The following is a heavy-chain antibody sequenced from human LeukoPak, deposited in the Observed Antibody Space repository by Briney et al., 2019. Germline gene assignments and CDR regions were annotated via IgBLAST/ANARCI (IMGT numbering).Heavy chain of an antibody. CDR2: ISGSGGST. Sequence: GGSLRLSCAASGFTFNSYAMSWVRQAPGKGLEWVSAISGSGGSTYYADSVKGRFTISRDYTKNTLSLQMNSLRADDTAVYYCAKHFDSNGRPMAGFDCRGQGTLVTVSS. CDR3: AKHFDSNGRPMAGFDC. D-gene: IGHD3-22*01. V-gene: IGHV3-23*01. CDR1: GFTFNSYA. J-gene: IGHJ4*02.